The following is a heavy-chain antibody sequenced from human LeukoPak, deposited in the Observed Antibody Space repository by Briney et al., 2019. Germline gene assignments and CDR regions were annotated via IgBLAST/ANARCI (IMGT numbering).Heavy chain of an antibody. CDR2: IYHSGST. CDR1: GGSISSYY. D-gene: IGHD3-10*01. J-gene: IGHJ5*02. V-gene: IGHV4-38-2*02. Sequence: SETLSLTCTVSGGSISSYYWSWIRQPPGKGLEWIGSIYHSGSTYYNPSLKSRVTISVDTSKNQFSLKLSSVTAADTAVYYCARGGMYGSGSYGSWGQGTLVTVSS. CDR3: ARGGMYGSGSYGS.